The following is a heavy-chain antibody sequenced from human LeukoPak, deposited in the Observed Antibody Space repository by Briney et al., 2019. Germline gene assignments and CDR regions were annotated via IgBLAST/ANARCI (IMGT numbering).Heavy chain of an antibody. CDR1: GGSISSGDYY. Sequence: PSETLSLTCTVSGGSISSGDYYWSWIRQPPGKGLEWIGYIYYSGSTYYNPSLKSRVTISVDTSKNQFSLKLSSVTAADTAVYYCARAHGDYESGYDAFDIWGQGTMVTVSS. CDR3: ARAHGDYESGYDAFDI. CDR2: IYYSGST. V-gene: IGHV4-30-4*01. J-gene: IGHJ3*02. D-gene: IGHD4-17*01.